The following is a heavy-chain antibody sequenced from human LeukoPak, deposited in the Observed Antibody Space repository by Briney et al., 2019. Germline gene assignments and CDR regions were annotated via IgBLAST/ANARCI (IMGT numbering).Heavy chain of an antibody. Sequence: GGSPRLSCAASGFTFSSYGMSWVRQAPGKGLEWVSAISGSGGSTYYADSVKGRFTISRDNSKNTLYLQMNSLRAEDTAVYYCAKVGAGSYYDSSGYYGYWGQGTLVTVSS. CDR2: ISGSGGST. D-gene: IGHD3-22*01. J-gene: IGHJ4*02. CDR1: GFTFSSYG. CDR3: AKVGAGSYYDSSGYYGY. V-gene: IGHV3-23*01.